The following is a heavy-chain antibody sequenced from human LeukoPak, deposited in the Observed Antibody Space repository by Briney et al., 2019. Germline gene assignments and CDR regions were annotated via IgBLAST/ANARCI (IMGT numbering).Heavy chain of an antibody. V-gene: IGHV1-18*01. D-gene: IGHD2-2*01. Sequence: GASVKVSCKASGYNFPSYGINWVRLAPGQGLEWMGWIRPHTGETNSARRFQDRVTMTTDTSTTTAYMELRSLRFDDTAVYYCARDRGGKGSAIFYWGQGSLVTVSS. CDR2: IRPHTGET. CDR3: ARDRGGKGSAIFY. CDR1: GYNFPSYG. J-gene: IGHJ4*02.